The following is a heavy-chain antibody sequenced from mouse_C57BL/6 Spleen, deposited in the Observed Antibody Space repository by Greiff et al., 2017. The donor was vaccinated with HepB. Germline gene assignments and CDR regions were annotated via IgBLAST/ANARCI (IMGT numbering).Heavy chain of an antibody. D-gene: IGHD3-3*01. V-gene: IGHV1-82*01. CDR2: IYPGDGDT. Sequence: QVQLQQSGPELVKPGASVKISCKASGYAFSSSWMNWVKQRPGKGLEWIGRIYPGDGDTNYNGKFKGKATLTADKSSSTAYMQLSSLTSEDSAVYFCAREGWDASFAYWGQGTLVTVSA. CDR3: AREGWDASFAY. CDR1: GYAFSSSW. J-gene: IGHJ3*01.